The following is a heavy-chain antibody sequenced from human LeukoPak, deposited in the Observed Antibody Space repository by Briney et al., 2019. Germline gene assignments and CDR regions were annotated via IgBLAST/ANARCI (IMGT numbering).Heavy chain of an antibody. J-gene: IGHJ5*02. V-gene: IGHV4-59*08. D-gene: IGHD2-21*02. CDR1: GGSISSYY. Sequence: SETLSLTCTVSGGSISSYYWSWIRQPPGKGLEWIGYMYYSGSTNYNPSLKSRITISVDTSKNQFSLKLSSVTAADTAVYYCARRVTSNWFDPWGQGTLVTVSS. CDR2: MYYSGST. CDR3: ARRVTSNWFDP.